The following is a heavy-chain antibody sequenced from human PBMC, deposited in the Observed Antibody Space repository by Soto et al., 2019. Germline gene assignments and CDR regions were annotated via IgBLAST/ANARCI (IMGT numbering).Heavy chain of an antibody. CDR2: IYHSGST. D-gene: IGHD3-3*01. Sequence: LSLTCAVSGGSISGSNWWSWVRKPPGKGLEWIGEIYHSGSTNYNPSLKSRVTIAVDKSKNQFSLKLSSVTAADTAVYYCARDITIFGVVIPPPSSGMDVWGKGTTVTVSS. CDR3: ARDITIFGVVIPPPSSGMDV. V-gene: IGHV4-4*02. CDR1: GGSISGSNW. J-gene: IGHJ6*04.